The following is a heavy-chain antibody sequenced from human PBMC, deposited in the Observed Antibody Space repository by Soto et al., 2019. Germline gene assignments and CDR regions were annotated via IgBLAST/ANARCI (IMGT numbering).Heavy chain of an antibody. CDR2: IYPGDSET. J-gene: IGHJ6*02. V-gene: IGHV5-51*01. D-gene: IGHD2-8*02. CDR1: GYKFSYSW. Sequence: EVQLVQSGAEVKKPGESLKISCKDSGYKFSYSWIGWVRQMPGKGLEWMGLIYPGDSETRYSPSFEGQVTISADKSITTAYLHWSSLKASDTAMYYCATGRDRYCSSFKGREGIDVWGQGTPVTVSS. CDR3: ATGRDRYCSSFKGREGIDV.